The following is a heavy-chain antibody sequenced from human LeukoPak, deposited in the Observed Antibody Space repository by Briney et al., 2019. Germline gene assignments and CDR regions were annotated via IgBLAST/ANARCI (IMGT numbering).Heavy chain of an antibody. J-gene: IGHJ4*02. Sequence: GESLKISCRGSGYTFSSYWIAWVRQMPGKGLEWMGLVYPGDSDAKYSPSFQGQVTLSADKSINTAYLQWTSVKASDTAMYYCARRNPMSGASFDYWGQGTLVSVSS. CDR3: ARRNPMSGASFDY. CDR2: VYPGDSDA. V-gene: IGHV5-51*01. CDR1: GYTFSSYW. D-gene: IGHD4-17*01.